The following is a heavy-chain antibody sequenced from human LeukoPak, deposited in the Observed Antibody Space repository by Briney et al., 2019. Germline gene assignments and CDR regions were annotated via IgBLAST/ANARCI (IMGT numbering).Heavy chain of an antibody. V-gene: IGHV1-69*05. J-gene: IGHJ3*02. D-gene: IGHD3-22*01. Sequence: GASVKVSCKASGGTFSSYDISWVRQAPGQGLEWMGRIIPIFGTASYAQKFQGRVTITTDESTSTAYMELSSLRSEDTAVYYCARRGDSSGYYCIGSAFDIWGQGTMVTVSS. CDR2: IIPIFGTA. CDR1: GGTFSSYD. CDR3: ARRGDSSGYYCIGSAFDI.